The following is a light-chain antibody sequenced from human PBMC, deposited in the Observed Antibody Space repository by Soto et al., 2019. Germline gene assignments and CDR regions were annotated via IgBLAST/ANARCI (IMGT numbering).Light chain of an antibody. CDR3: TSHTSSSTRV. V-gene: IGLV2-14*01. J-gene: IGLJ3*02. CDR2: EVT. CDR1: SSDVGGYNF. Sequence: QSALTQPASVSGSPGQSITISCSGTSSDVGGYNFVSWYQQHPGKAPKLIIYEVTNRPSGVSNRFSGSKSGNTASLTISRLQAEDEADYYCTSHTSSSTRVFGGGTKLTVL.